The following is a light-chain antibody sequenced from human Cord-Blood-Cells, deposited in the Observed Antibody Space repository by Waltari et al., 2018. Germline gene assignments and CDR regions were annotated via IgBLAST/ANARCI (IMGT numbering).Light chain of an antibody. CDR3: CSYAGSSNLV. V-gene: IGLV2-23*01. CDR1: SSDVGSYNL. Sequence: QSALTQPASVSGSPGQSITISCTGTSSDVGSYNLVSWYQQHHGKAPKPMIYEGSKRPSGVSNRFSGSKSGNTASLTISGLQAEDEADYYCCSYAGSSNLVFGGGTKLTVL. J-gene: IGLJ2*01. CDR2: EGS.